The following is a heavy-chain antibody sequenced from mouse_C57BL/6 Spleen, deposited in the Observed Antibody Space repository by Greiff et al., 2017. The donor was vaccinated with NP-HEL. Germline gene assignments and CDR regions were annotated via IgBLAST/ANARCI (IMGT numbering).Heavy chain of an antibody. Sequence: EVKLLQSGPELVKPGASVKISCKASGYSFTDYYMNWVKQSNGQSLEWIGVINPNYGTTSYNQKFKGKATLTVDQSSSTAYMQLNSLTSEDSAGYYCAREGYYYAMDYWGQGTSVTVSS. CDR3: AREGYYYAMDY. D-gene: IGHD2-2*01. J-gene: IGHJ4*01. V-gene: IGHV1-39*01. CDR2: INPNYGTT. CDR1: GYSFTDYY.